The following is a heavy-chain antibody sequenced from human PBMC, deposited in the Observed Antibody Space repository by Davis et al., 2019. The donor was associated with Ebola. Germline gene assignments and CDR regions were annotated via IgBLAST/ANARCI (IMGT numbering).Heavy chain of an antibody. V-gene: IGHV4-34*01. D-gene: IGHD6-6*01. CDR1: GGSFSGYY. Sequence: MPSETLSLTCAVYGGSFSGYYWSWIRQPPGKGLEWIGEINHSGSTNYNPSLKSRVTISVDTSKNQFSLKLRSVTAADTAVYYCARVTGSSSLYFDYWGQGTLVTVSS. CDR3: ARVTGSSSLYFDY. CDR2: INHSGST. J-gene: IGHJ4*02.